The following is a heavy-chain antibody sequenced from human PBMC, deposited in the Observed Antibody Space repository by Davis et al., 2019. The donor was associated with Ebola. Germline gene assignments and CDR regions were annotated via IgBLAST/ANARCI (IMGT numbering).Heavy chain of an antibody. CDR2: IYYSGST. J-gene: IGHJ5*02. V-gene: IGHV4-31*03. Sequence: MPSETLSLTCTVSGGSISSGGYYWSWIRQHPGKGLEWIGYIYYSGSTYYNPSLKSRVTISVDKSKKQFSLKLSSVTAADTAVYYCARASSGWYRGPYNWFDPWGQGTLVTVSS. CDR1: GGSISSGGYY. CDR3: ARASSGWYRGPYNWFDP. D-gene: IGHD6-19*01.